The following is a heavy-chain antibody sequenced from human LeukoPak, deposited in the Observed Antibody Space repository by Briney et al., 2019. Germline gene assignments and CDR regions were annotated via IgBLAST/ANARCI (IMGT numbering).Heavy chain of an antibody. D-gene: IGHD6-13*01. V-gene: IGHV1-46*01. CDR3: ARGRATGYSSSPNWFDP. Sequence: ASVKVSCKASGYTFTSYYMHWVRQAPGQGLEWMGIINPSGGSTSYAQKFQGRVTMTRDTSTSTVYMELSSLRSEDTAVYYCARGRATGYSSSPNWFDPWGQGTLVTVSS. CDR2: INPSGGST. J-gene: IGHJ5*02. CDR1: GYTFTSYY.